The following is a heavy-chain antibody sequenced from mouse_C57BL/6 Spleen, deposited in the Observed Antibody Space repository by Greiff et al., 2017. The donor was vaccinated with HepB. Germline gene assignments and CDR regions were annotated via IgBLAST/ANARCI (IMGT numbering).Heavy chain of an antibody. D-gene: IGHD2-2*01. V-gene: IGHV1-15*01. Sequence: QVQLKESGAELVRPGASVTLSCKASGYTFTDYEMHWVKQTPVHGLEWIGAIDPETGGTAYNQKFKGKAILTADKSSSTAYMELRSLTSEDSAVYYCTRGGVTTEYFDVWGTGTTVTVSS. J-gene: IGHJ1*03. CDR3: TRGGVTTEYFDV. CDR1: GYTFTDYE. CDR2: IDPETGGT.